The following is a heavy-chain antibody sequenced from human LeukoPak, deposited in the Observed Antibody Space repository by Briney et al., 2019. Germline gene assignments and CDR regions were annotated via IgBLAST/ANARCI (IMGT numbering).Heavy chain of an antibody. CDR1: GFTFSSYA. CDR3: ARTEYSSSSGDY. V-gene: IGHV3-30-3*01. Sequence: GRSLRLSCAASGFTFSSYAMHWVRQAPGKGLEWVAVISYDGSNKYYADSVKGRFTISRDNSKNTLYLQMNSLRAEDTAVYYCARTEYSSSSGDYWGQGTLVTVSS. D-gene: IGHD6-6*01. J-gene: IGHJ4*02. CDR2: ISYDGSNK.